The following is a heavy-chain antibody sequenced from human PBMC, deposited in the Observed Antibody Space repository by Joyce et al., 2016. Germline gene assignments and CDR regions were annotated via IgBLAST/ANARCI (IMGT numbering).Heavy chain of an antibody. D-gene: IGHD3-10*01. Sequence: QVQLQESGPGLVKPSQTLSLTCSVSGGSISSGDYYWSWIRQPPGKGLELIGYIYYTWSTYYNLSLKSRITMSVDTSKNQFSLKLSSVTAADTAVYYCARVTWFGDKGFDYWGQGTLVTVSS. J-gene: IGHJ4*02. CDR3: ARVTWFGDKGFDY. CDR2: IYYTWST. V-gene: IGHV4-30-4*01. CDR1: GGSISSGDYY.